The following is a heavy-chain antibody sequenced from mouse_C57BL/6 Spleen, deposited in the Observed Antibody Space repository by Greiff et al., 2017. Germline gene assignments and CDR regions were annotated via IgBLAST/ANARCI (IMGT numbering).Heavy chain of an antibody. CDR2: ISSGSSTI. Sequence: DVKLVESGGGLVKPGGSLKLSCAASGFTFSDYGMHWVRQAPEKGLEWVAYISSGSSTIYYADTVKGRFTISRDNAKNTLFLQMTSLWSEDTAMYYCAREDPYYAMDYWGQGTSVTVSS. V-gene: IGHV5-17*01. CDR1: GFTFSDYG. CDR3: AREDPYYAMDY. J-gene: IGHJ4*01.